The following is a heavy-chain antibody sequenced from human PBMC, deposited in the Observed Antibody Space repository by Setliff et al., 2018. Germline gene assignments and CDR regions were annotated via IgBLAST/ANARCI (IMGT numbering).Heavy chain of an antibody. CDR1: GFTFSDYY. J-gene: IGHJ5*02. V-gene: IGHV3-11*01. D-gene: IGHD6-19*01. CDR3: ARGAPYNTGWYGFDP. CDR2: ISRSGSTI. Sequence: PGGSLRLSCAASGFTFSDYYMRWIRQAPGKGLEWVSYISRSGSTIYCADSVKDRFTISRDDAKNTLFLQMNSLRVEDTAVYYCARGAPYNTGWYGFDPWGQGTLVTVSS.